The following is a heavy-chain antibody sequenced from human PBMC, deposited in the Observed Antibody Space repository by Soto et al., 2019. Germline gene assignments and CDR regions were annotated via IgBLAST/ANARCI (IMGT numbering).Heavy chain of an antibody. CDR1: GDAISSGPYY. CDR3: ATGDFGALRDAFDI. V-gene: IGHV4-30-4*01. Sequence: QVQLQESGPGLVKPSQTLALTCSVSGDAISSGPYYWSWIRQPPGKVLAWIGYIPHSGTTYYTPSLKSRVTVSAATSSNQFSLALTSVTATDTAVYYFATGDFGALRDAFDIWGQGTIVTVSS. D-gene: IGHD4-17*01. J-gene: IGHJ3*02. CDR2: IPHSGTT.